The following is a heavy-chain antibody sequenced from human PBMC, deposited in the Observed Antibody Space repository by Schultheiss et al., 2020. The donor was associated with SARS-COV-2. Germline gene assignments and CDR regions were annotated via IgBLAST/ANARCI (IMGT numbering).Heavy chain of an antibody. CDR2: IWHDGSND. CDR3: AKGIDYTNYIFNV. Sequence: GESLKISCEASGFIFRSYGMHWVRQAPGRGLEWVASIWHDGSNDYYADSVQGRFTISRDNSKNTLFLQMNSLTAEDTAVYFCAKGIDYTNYIFNVWGQGALVTVSS. D-gene: IGHD4-11*01. J-gene: IGHJ1*01. V-gene: IGHV3-33*03. CDR1: GFIFRSYG.